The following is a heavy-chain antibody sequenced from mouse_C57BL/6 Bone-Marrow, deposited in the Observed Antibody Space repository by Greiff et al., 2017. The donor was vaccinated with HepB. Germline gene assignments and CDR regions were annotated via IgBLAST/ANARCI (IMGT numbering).Heavy chain of an antibody. J-gene: IGHJ1*03. CDR2: IYPGDGDT. Sequence: VKLQQSGPELVKPGASVKISCKASGYAFSSSWMNWVKQRPGKGLEWIGRIYPGDGDTNYNGKFKGKATLTAEKSSRTAYMQRSSLTSEDSAVYFCARRDYSNYHWYFDVWGTGTTVTVSS. CDR3: ARRDYSNYHWYFDV. D-gene: IGHD2-5*01. V-gene: IGHV1-82*01. CDR1: GYAFSSSW.